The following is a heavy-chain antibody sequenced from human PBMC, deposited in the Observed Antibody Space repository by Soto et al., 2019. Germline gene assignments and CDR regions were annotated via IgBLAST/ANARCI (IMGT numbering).Heavy chain of an antibody. CDR3: AKDIRPGGGLFYGMDV. Sequence: DVQLVESGGGLVQPGRSLRLSCAASGFTFDDYAMHWVRQVPGKGLEWVAGVSRNSGTVGYADSVKGRFTISRDNAKNSLYLQMNSLRAEDTALYYCAKDIRPGGGLFYGMDVWGQGTTVTVSS. D-gene: IGHD3-10*01. CDR1: GFTFDDYA. J-gene: IGHJ6*02. V-gene: IGHV3-9*01. CDR2: VSRNSGTV.